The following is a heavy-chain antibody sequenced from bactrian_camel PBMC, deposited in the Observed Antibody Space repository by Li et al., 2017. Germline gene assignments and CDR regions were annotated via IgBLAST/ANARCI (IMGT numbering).Heavy chain of an antibody. CDR2: IVSDGTT. CDR1: GWIESSYC. Sequence: HVQLVESGGGSVQAGGSLRLSCEGSGWIESSYCMAWFRQGPGKQRDRVALIVSDGTTRYADSVKGRFTISRDNVKSTLSLQMNSLKPEDTGMYYCAAQQMYGLICRLSSTFPHWGQGTQVTVS. J-gene: IGHJ4*01. CDR3: AAQQMYGLICRLSSTFPH. D-gene: IGHD6*01. V-gene: IGHV3S53*01.